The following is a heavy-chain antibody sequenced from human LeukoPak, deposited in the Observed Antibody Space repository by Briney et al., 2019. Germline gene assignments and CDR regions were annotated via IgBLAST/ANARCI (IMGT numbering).Heavy chain of an antibody. J-gene: IGHJ4*02. Sequence: PGGSLRLSCAASGFTLRSNWMSWVRQAPGKGLEWVANIKQDGSQKNYVDSVKGRFTISRDNAKSSLYLQMNSLRAEDTAVYYCARETPDSSGWDWGQGTLVTVSS. V-gene: IGHV3-7*01. CDR1: GFTLRSNW. D-gene: IGHD6-19*01. CDR3: ARETPDSSGWD. CDR2: IKQDGSQK.